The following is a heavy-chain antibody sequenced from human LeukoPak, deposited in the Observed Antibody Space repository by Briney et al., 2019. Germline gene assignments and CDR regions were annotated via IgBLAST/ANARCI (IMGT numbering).Heavy chain of an antibody. D-gene: IGHD3-22*01. CDR3: ARVRVGIVVVITTRYFDY. V-gene: IGHV4-4*02. Sequence: PSETLSLTCAVSGGSISSSNWWSWVRQPPGKGLEWIGEIYHSGSTNYNPSLKSRVTISVDTSKNQFSLKLSSVTAADTAVYYCARVRVGIVVVITTRYFDYWGQGTLVTVSS. CDR2: IYHSGST. CDR1: GGSISSSNW. J-gene: IGHJ4*02.